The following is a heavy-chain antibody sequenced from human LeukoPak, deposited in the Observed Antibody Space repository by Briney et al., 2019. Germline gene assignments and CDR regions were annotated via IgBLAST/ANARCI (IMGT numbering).Heavy chain of an antibody. V-gene: IGHV3-30-3*01. Sequence: GGSLRLSCAASGFTFSSYAMHWVRQAPGKGLEWVAVISYDGSNKYYADSVKGRFTISRDNSKNTLYLQMNSLRAEDTAVYYCAREGGIAVAGTRAIDYWGQGTLVTVSS. D-gene: IGHD6-19*01. CDR2: ISYDGSNK. CDR3: AREGGIAVAGTRAIDY. J-gene: IGHJ4*02. CDR1: GFTFSSYA.